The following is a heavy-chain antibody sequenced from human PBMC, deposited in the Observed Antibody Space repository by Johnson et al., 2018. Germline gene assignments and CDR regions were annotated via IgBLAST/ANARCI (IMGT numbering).Heavy chain of an antibody. CDR3: ATTYTSDWPYFDS. J-gene: IGHJ4*02. Sequence: QVQLVQSGGGVVQPGRSLRLSCAASGFTFNNYAMHWVRQAAGKGLEWVAMISYDGNKNYYADSVKGRFTISRDNSKNTLYLQMDSLRVEDTALYYCATTYTSDWPYFDSWGQGTLVTVSS. CDR2: ISYDGNKN. D-gene: IGHD6-19*01. V-gene: IGHV3-30-3*01. CDR1: GFTFNNYA.